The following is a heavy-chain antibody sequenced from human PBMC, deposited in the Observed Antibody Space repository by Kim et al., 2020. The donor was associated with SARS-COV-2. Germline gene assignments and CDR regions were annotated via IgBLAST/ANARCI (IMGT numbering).Heavy chain of an antibody. V-gene: IGHV3-30-3*01. J-gene: IGHJ6*02. D-gene: IGHD1-1*01. CDR1: GFTFSSYA. Sequence: GGSLRLSCAASGFTFSSYAMHWVRQAPGKGLEWVAVISYDGSNKYYADSVKGRFTISRDNSKNTLYLQMNSLRAEDTAVYYCARDHSWRVDYYYYGMDVWGQGTTVTVSS. CDR2: ISYDGSNK. CDR3: ARDHSWRVDYYYYGMDV.